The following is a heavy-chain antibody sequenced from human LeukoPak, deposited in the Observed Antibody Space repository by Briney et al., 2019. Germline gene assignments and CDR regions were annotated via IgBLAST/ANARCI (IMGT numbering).Heavy chain of an antibody. CDR3: ARDGRRYCSSTSCYGFDY. CDR1: GGTFSSYA. J-gene: IGHJ4*02. CDR2: IIPIFGTA. V-gene: IGHV1-69*05. Sequence: SVKVSCKASGGTFSSYAISWVRQASGQGLEWMGGIIPIFGTANYAQKFQGRVTITTDESTSTAYMELSSLRSEDTAVYYCARDGRRYCSSTSCYGFDYWGQGTLVTVSS. D-gene: IGHD2-2*01.